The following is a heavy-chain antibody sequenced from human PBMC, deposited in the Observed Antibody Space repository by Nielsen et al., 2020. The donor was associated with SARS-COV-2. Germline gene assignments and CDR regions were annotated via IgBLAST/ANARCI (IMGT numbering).Heavy chain of an antibody. V-gene: IGHV3-30*03. D-gene: IGHD4-17*01. Sequence: GESLKISCAASGFTFSSYGMHWVRQAPGKGLEWVAVISYDGSNKYYVDSVEGRFTISRDNSKNTLYLQMNSLRAEDTAVYYCARGTLSPVTTGDYWGQGTLVTVSS. CDR1: GFTFSSYG. J-gene: IGHJ4*02. CDR3: ARGTLSPVTTGDY. CDR2: ISYDGSNK.